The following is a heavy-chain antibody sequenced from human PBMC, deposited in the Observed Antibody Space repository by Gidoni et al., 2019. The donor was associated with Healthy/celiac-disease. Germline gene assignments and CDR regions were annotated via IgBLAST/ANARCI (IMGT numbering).Heavy chain of an antibody. Sequence: QVQLVESGGGLVTPGGSLGLSCAASGFTFSDYYMSWIRQAPGKGLEWVTYISSSGSTIYYADSVKGRFTISRDNAKNSLYLQMSSLRAEDTAVYYCAREARYCSGGSCSTLNYYYHGMDVWGQGTTVTVSS. D-gene: IGHD2-15*01. J-gene: IGHJ6*02. CDR2: ISSSGSTI. V-gene: IGHV3-11*01. CDR1: GFTFSDYY. CDR3: AREARYCSGGSCSTLNYYYHGMDV.